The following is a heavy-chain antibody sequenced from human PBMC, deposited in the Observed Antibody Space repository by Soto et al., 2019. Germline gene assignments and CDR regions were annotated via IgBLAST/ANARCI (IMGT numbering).Heavy chain of an antibody. Sequence: QVQLQESGPGLVQPSQTLSLTCTVSGDSVAIGVHHWTWIRQLPEKGLEYIGYFYHSRTSFYNPSLKSRATISIDTSKSQFSLTLKAVTAADTAVYYCARGIDGYRFVWGQGTLVIVSS. CDR2: FYHSRTS. CDR1: GDSVAIGVHH. J-gene: IGHJ4*02. CDR3: ARGIDGYRFV. D-gene: IGHD5-18*01. V-gene: IGHV4-31*03.